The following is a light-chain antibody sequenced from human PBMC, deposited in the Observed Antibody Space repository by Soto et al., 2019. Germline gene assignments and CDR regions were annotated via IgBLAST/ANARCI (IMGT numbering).Light chain of an antibody. V-gene: IGKV4-1*01. CDR3: QQFYTTPT. J-gene: IGKJ1*01. CDR2: WAS. Sequence: DIVMTHSPDSLSVSLGEGATINCKSSQSILHSPNNKDALTWYQQKPGQPPKLLINWASTRESGVPDRFSGAGSGTDFTLTISSLQAEDVAVYYCQQFYTTPTFGQGTKVDIK. CDR1: QSILHSPNNKDA.